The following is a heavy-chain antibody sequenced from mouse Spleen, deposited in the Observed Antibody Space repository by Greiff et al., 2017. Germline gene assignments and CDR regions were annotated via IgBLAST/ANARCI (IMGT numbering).Heavy chain of an antibody. CDR2: IHPNSGST. V-gene: IGHV1-64*01. J-gene: IGHJ2*01. D-gene: IGHD4-1*01. Sequence: QVQLQQPGAELVKPGASVKLSCKASGYTFTSYWMHWVKQRPGQGLEWIGMIHPNSGSTNYNEKFKSKATLTVDKSSSTAYMQLSSLTSEDSAVYYCASPWGGDYFDYWGRGTTLTVSS. CDR3: ASPWGGDYFDY. CDR1: GYTFTSYW.